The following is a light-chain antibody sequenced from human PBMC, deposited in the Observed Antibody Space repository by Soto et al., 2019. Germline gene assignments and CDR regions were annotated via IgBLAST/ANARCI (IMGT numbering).Light chain of an antibody. V-gene: IGLV2-23*01. J-gene: IGLJ2*01. CDR1: SSDGGSYNL. CDR2: EGT. Sequence: QSALTQPASVSGSPGQSITISCTGTSSDGGSYNLFSWHQQNPGKAPKLMIYEGTKRPSGVSDRFSCSKSGNRASMTISGLQPEDAADYYCCSYAPDTRSGNLVFGGGTKLTVL. CDR3: CSYAPDTRSGNLV.